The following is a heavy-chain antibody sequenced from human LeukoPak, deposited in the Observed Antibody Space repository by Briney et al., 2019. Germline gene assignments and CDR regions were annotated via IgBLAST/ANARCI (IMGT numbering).Heavy chain of an antibody. J-gene: IGHJ4*02. V-gene: IGHV3-53*01. D-gene: IGHD3-10*01. Sequence: PGGSLRLPCAASGFTVSSNYMSWVRLAPGKGLEWVSVIYSGGSTYYADSVKGRFTISRDNSKNTLYLQMNSLRTEDTAVYYCARFMYYYGSGSYYYFDYWGQGTLVTVSS. CDR2: IYSGGST. CDR3: ARFMYYYGSGSYYYFDY. CDR1: GFTVSSNY.